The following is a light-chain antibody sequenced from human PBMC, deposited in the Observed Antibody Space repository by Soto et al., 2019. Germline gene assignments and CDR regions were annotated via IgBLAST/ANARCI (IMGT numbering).Light chain of an antibody. Sequence: DIQMTQSPSTLSASVGDRVTITCRASQSISSWLAWYQEKPGKAPNLLIYKASSLESGVPSRFSGSGSGTEFTLTISSLQPDDFATYYCQQYNRPPITFGQGTRRQIK. CDR2: KAS. J-gene: IGKJ5*01. CDR3: QQYNRPPIT. V-gene: IGKV1-5*03. CDR1: QSISSW.